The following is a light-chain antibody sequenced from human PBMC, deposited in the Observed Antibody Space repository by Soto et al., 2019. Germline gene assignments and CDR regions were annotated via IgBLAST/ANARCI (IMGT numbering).Light chain of an antibody. CDR1: QSLLHSNGYNY. CDR3: MQALQTVT. J-gene: IGKJ5*01. V-gene: IGKV2-28*01. Sequence: DIVMTQSPLSLPVTPGEPASISCRSSQSLLHSNGYNYLDWYLQKPGQSPQLLIYLGSNRASGVPDRFSRSGSGTDFTLKISRVEAEDVGVYYCMQALQTVTFGQGTRLEIK. CDR2: LGS.